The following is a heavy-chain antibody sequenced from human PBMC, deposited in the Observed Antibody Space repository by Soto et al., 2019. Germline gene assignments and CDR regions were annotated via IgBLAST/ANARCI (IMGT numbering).Heavy chain of an antibody. CDR2: IIPLFGTA. CDR3: ASKAACGGDCDDFDS. J-gene: IGHJ4*02. CDR1: GGIFSSNT. Sequence: QVYLVQSGAEVKKPGSSVKISCKASGGIFSSNTINWVRQAAGQGLEWMGGIIPLFGTANYAEKFQGRVTITVDKSTKTEYMELTSLRSEDTAVYYCASKAACGGDCDDFDSWGQGTLVTVSS. D-gene: IGHD2-21*02. V-gene: IGHV1-69*06.